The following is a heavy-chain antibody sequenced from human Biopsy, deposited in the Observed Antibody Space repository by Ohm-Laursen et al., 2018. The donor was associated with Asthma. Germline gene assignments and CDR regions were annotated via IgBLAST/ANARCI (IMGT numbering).Heavy chain of an antibody. Sequence: TLSLTCTVSYGSITSGGYYWTWIRQHPGKGLEWIGFIYYSGSTYYNPSLKSRVSISIDTSKNQFSLKLSSVTAADTAVYYCARANDYYDSRGYYRSLDYGGQETLVTVSS. CDR2: IYYSGST. V-gene: IGHV4-31*03. CDR1: YGSITSGGYY. CDR3: ARANDYYDSRGYYRSLDY. J-gene: IGHJ4*02. D-gene: IGHD3-22*01.